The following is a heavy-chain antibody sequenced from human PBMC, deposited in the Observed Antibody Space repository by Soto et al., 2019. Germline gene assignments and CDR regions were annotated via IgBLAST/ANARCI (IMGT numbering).Heavy chain of an antibody. V-gene: IGHV1-18*01. CDR2: IGAGNGNT. J-gene: IGHJ5*02. CDR3: ARDHSAAAGTRGFDP. Sequence: ASVKVSCKASGYTFTSYGISWVRQAPGQGLEWIGWIGAGNGNTNYAQKLQERVTMTTDTSTSTAYMELSSLRSADTAVYYCARDHSAAAGTRGFDPWGQGTLVTVSS. D-gene: IGHD6-13*01. CDR1: GYTFTSYG.